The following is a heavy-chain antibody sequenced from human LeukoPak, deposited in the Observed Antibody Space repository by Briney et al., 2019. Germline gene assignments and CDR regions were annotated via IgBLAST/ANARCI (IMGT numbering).Heavy chain of an antibody. J-gene: IGHJ5*02. V-gene: IGHV4-39*07. D-gene: IGHD3-22*01. Sequence: SETLSLTCTVSGGSISSSSYYWGWIRQPPGKGLEWIGSIYHSGSTYYNPSLKSRVTISVDTSKNQFSLKLSSVTAADTAVYYCARDHSGYYPIEPAVGNWFDPWGQGTLVTVSS. CDR3: ARDHSGYYPIEPAVGNWFDP. CDR2: IYHSGST. CDR1: GGSISSSSYY.